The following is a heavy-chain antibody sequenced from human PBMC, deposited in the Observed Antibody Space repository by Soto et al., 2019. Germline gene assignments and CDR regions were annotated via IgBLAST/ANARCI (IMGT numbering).Heavy chain of an antibody. CDR3: ARAISGYVT. Sequence: QVQLVQSGAEMKKPGASVKLSCKTSGINYNTYAIHWVRQGSGQGLEWMGWINAGNGDTRYSQNFQGRVTLTRDTSASTVYMDLDSLKSEDTGVYYCARAISGYVTWGQGTLVTVSS. CDR1: GINYNTYA. CDR2: INAGNGDT. J-gene: IGHJ4*02. V-gene: IGHV1-3*01. D-gene: IGHD5-12*01.